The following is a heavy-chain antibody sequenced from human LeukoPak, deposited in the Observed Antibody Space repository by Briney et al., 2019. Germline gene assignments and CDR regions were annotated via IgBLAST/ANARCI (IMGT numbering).Heavy chain of an antibody. D-gene: IGHD3-22*01. CDR2: IYHSGST. CDR3: ARITYYYDSSGYS. CDR1: GGSISSSNW. V-gene: IGHV4-4*02. Sequence: SETLPLTCAVSGGSISSSNWWSWVRQPPGKGLEWIGEIYHSGSTNYNPSLKSRVTISVDKSKNQFSLKLSSVTTADTAVYYCARITYYYDSSGYSWGQGTLVTVSS. J-gene: IGHJ4*02.